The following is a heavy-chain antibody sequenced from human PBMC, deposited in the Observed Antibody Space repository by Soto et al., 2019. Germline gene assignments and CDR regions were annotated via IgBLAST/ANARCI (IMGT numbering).Heavy chain of an antibody. CDR2: ISGSGGST. D-gene: IGHD1-26*01. Sequence: EVQLLESGGGLVQPGGSLRLSCAASGFTFGSYAMTWVRQAPGKGLEWVSTISGSGGSTYYADAVKGRFTIFRDNSKNTLSVQMNSLRADDTAVYYCAKDRGHNSETFDIWGQGTMVIVSS. CDR1: GFTFGSYA. CDR3: AKDRGHNSETFDI. V-gene: IGHV3-23*01. J-gene: IGHJ3*02.